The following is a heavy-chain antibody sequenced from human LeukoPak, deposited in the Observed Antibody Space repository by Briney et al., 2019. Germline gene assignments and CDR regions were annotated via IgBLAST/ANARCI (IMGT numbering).Heavy chain of an antibody. V-gene: IGHV1-18*01. J-gene: IGHJ4*02. Sequence: GASVKVSCKASGYTFTSYGISWVRQAPGQGLEWMGWITAYNGNTNYAQNLKGRVTVTTDTSTNTAYMELRSLRSDDTAVYYCARDDSGSYYGTSNRYFDYWGQGTLVSVSS. D-gene: IGHD1-26*01. CDR1: GYTFTSYG. CDR3: ARDDSGSYYGTSNRYFDY. CDR2: ITAYNGNT.